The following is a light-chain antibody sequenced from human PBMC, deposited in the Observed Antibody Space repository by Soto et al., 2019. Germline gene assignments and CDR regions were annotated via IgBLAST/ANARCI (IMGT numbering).Light chain of an antibody. CDR2: SSS. J-gene: IGKJ1*01. CDR3: QQSYNTPRT. V-gene: IGKV1-39*01. CDR1: ERISNY. Sequence: DIQLTQSPSSLSASVGDRVTITCRASERISNYLNWYQQKPGTAPKLLIWSSSTLPSGVPSRFSGSGSGTDFTLIISGLQPEDFAVYYCQQSYNTPRTFGQGTKVEVK.